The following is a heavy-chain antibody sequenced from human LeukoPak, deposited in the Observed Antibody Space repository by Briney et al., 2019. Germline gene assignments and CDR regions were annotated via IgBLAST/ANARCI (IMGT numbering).Heavy chain of an antibody. CDR1: GFTFSDSS. D-gene: IGHD3-16*01. CDR3: ATYTHWVAGYV. CDR2: MYYDGSKK. V-gene: IGHV3-7*01. Sequence: PGGSLRLSCAASGFTFSDSSMSWVRQAPGKGLEWVANMYYDGSKKSYVDSVKGRFIISRDNARNTLYLQMSSLRPEDPAVYYCATYTHWVAGYVWGQGTTVT. J-gene: IGHJ6*02.